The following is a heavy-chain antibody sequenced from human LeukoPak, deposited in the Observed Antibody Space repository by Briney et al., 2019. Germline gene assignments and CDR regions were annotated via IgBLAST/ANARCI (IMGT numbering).Heavy chain of an antibody. D-gene: IGHD1-26*01. CDR1: VFTFSSYS. CDR3: ARDGGSYFAFDI. V-gene: IGHV3-21*01. CDR2: ISSSSSYI. J-gene: IGHJ3*02. Sequence: GGSLRLSCAASVFTFSSYSMNWVRQAPGKGLEWVSSISSSSSYIYYADSAKGRFTISRDNAKNSLYLQMNSLRAEDTAAYYCARDGGSYFAFDIWGQGTMVTVSS.